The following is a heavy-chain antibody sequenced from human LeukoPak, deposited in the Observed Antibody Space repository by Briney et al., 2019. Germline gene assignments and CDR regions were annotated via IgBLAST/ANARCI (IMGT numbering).Heavy chain of an antibody. CDR2: FGCSGDQM. D-gene: IGHD6-19*01. V-gene: IGHV3-23*01. CDR3: VRRGDASSGWGDHDY. J-gene: IGHJ4*02. CDR1: GFTFNRNA. Sequence: GGALILSCAGSGFTFNRNAISWVRQAPGKGLEWVSPFGCSGDQMFYVDSVKGRFTISRDKSKNMLHLQMSSMTGEDTALYYCVRRGDASSGWGDHDYWGQGALVTVSS.